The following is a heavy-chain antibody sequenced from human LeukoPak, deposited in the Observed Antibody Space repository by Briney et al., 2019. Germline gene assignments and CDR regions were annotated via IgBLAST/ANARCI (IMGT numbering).Heavy chain of an antibody. J-gene: IGHJ6*03. CDR1: GYTSTSYD. D-gene: IGHD5-12*01. V-gene: IGHV1-8*03. CDR2: MNPNSGNT. CDR3: ARALPATYYYYYYMDV. Sequence: ASVKVSCKASGYTSTSYDINWVRQATGQGLEWMGRMNPNSGNTGYAQKFQGRVTITRNTSISAAYMELSSLRSEDTAVYYCARALPATYYYYYYMDVWGKGTTVTVSS.